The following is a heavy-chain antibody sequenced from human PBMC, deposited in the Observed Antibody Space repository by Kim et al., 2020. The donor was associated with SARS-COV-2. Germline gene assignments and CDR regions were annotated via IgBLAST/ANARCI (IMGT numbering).Heavy chain of an antibody. V-gene: IGHV4-59*13. CDR2: IYYSGST. D-gene: IGHD3-9*01. Sequence: SETLSLTCTVSGGSISSYYWSWIRQPPGKGLEWIWYIYYSGSTNYNPSLKSRVTISVDTSKNQFSLKLSSVTAADTAVYYCARDPTDTYDILTGYDGYGMDVWGQGTTVTVSS. CDR3: ARDPTDTYDILTGYDGYGMDV. J-gene: IGHJ6*02. CDR1: GGSISSYY.